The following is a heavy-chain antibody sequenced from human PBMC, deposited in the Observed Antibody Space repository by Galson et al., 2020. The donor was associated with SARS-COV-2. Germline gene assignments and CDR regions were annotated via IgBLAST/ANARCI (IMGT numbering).Heavy chain of an antibody. Sequence: GESLKISCSASGFIFSDYAMHWVRQAPGKGLEYVSAISSNGATSFYADSVNGRFTMSRDNSRNMFYLQMTALRPEDTACYYCLSYSSTRQNHWGQGTLVTVSS. CDR1: GFIFSDYA. CDR2: ISSNGATS. V-gene: IGHV3-64D*06. D-gene: IGHD2-2*01. J-gene: IGHJ5*02. CDR3: LSYSSTRQNH.